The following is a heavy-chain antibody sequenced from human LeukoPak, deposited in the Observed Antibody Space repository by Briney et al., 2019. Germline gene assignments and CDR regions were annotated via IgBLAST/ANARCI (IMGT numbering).Heavy chain of an antibody. CDR3: ARDRTYSSGLYFDY. Sequence: SVKVSCKASGGTFSSYTISWVRQAPGQGLEWMGGIIPILGIANYAQKFQGRVTITTDESTSTAYMELSSLRSEDTAVYYCARDRTYSSGLYFDYWGQGTLVTVSS. CDR2: IIPILGIA. V-gene: IGHV1-69*16. D-gene: IGHD6-19*01. J-gene: IGHJ4*02. CDR1: GGTFSSYT.